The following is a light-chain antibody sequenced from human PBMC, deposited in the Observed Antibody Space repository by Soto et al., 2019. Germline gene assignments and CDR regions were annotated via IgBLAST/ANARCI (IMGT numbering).Light chain of an antibody. J-gene: IGKJ4*01. V-gene: IGKV3-20*01. Sequence: VLTQSPGTLSLSPGERATLSCRASQSVTSSYLAWYQQKPGQAPRLLIYGASSRATGIPDRFSGSGSGTDFTLTISRLEPEDFAVYYCQQYGGSPPLTFGGGTTVELK. CDR2: GAS. CDR3: QQYGGSPPLT. CDR1: QSVTSSY.